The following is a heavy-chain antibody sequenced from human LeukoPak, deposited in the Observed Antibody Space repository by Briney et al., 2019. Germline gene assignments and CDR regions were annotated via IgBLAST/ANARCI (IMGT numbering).Heavy chain of an antibody. V-gene: IGHV1-69*04. CDR3: ARARRGWYGLYYFDY. CDR2: IIPIPGIV. CDR1: GGTFGSYG. Sequence: ASVKVSCKASGGTFGSYGISWVRQAPGQGLEWMGRIIPIPGIVNYAQKFQGRVTITADKSTSTAYMELSSLRSEDTAVYYCARARRGWYGLYYFDYWGQGTLVTVSS. J-gene: IGHJ4*02. D-gene: IGHD6-19*01.